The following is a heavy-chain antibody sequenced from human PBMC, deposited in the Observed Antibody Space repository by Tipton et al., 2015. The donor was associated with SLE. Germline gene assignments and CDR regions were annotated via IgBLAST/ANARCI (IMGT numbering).Heavy chain of an antibody. CDR1: GGSVSSGSYY. J-gene: IGHJ4*02. D-gene: IGHD3-10*01. CDR2: IYYSGST. V-gene: IGHV4-61*01. Sequence: TLSLTCTVSGGSVSSGSYYWSCIRQPPGKGLEWIGYIYYSGSTNYNPSLKSRVTISVDTSKNQLSLKLTSVTAADTAVYYCARGLTYYYGSGSSDWGQGTLVTVSS. CDR3: ARGLTYYYGSGSSD.